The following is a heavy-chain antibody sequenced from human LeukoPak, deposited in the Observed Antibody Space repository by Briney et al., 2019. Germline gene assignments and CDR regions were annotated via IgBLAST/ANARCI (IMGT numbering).Heavy chain of an antibody. Sequence: GGSLRLSCAASGFTFSSYSMNWVRQAPGKGLEWVSSISSSSSYIYYADSVKGRFTISRDNAKNTLYLQMNSLRAEDTAVYYCARVSSSGTTFDYWGQGTLVTVSS. CDR1: GFTFSSYS. J-gene: IGHJ4*02. V-gene: IGHV3-21*01. CDR3: ARVSSSGTTFDY. CDR2: ISSSSSYI. D-gene: IGHD6-19*01.